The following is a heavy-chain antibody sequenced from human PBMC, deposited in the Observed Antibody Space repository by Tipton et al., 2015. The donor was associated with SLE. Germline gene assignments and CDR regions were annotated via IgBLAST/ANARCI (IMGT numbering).Heavy chain of an antibody. CDR1: GGSFSSGNYY. J-gene: IGHJ5*02. V-gene: IGHV4-61*02. CDR3: ARGLSGGWFDP. CDR2: IYATGST. Sequence: TLSLTCTVSGGSFSSGNYYWSWIRQPAGKGLVWIGRIYATGSTNYNPSLKSRVTISIDTSKNQFSLKVTSVTAADTAVYCCARGLSGGWFDPWGQGTLVTVSS. D-gene: IGHD3-3*01.